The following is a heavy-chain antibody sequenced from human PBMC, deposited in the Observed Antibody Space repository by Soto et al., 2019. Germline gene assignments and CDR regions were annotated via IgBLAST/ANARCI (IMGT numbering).Heavy chain of an antibody. CDR2: IYYSGST. V-gene: IGHV4-39*01. J-gene: IGHJ4*02. D-gene: IGHD3-10*01. CDR3: ARVTYYYGSGSYHPPDY. Sequence: SETLSLTCTVSGGSISSSSYYWGCIRQPPGKGLEWIGSIYYSGSTYYNPSLKSRVTISVDTSKNQFSLKLSSVTAADTAVYYCARVTYYYGSGSYHPPDYWGQGTLVTVSS. CDR1: GGSISSSSYY.